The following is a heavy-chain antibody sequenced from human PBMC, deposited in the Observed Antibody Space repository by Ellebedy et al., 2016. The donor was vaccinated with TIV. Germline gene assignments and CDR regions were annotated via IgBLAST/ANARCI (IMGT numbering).Heavy chain of an antibody. V-gene: IGHV1-18*04. Sequence: AASVKVSCKASGYTFTSYGISWVRQAPGQGLEGMGWISAYNGNPNYAQKLQGRVTMTTDTSTSTSYMELRSLRSDDTAVYYCARDTSGDRYYYYYYGMDVWGQGTTVTVSS. D-gene: IGHD3-10*01. CDR1: GYTFTSYG. CDR3: ARDTSGDRYYYYYYGMDV. J-gene: IGHJ6*02. CDR2: ISAYNGNP.